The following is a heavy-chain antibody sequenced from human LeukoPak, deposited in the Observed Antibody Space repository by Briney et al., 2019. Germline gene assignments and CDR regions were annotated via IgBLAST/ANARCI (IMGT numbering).Heavy chain of an antibody. CDR2: IYYSGST. CDR1: GGSISSYY. V-gene: IGHV4-59*04. Sequence: SETLSLTCTVSGGSISSYYWSWIRQPPGKGLEWIGYIYYSGSTYYNPSLKSRVTISADTSKNQFSLKLSSVTAADTAVYYCARQQLVLGLDYWGRGTLVTVSS. J-gene: IGHJ4*02. D-gene: IGHD6-13*01. CDR3: ARQQLVLGLDY.